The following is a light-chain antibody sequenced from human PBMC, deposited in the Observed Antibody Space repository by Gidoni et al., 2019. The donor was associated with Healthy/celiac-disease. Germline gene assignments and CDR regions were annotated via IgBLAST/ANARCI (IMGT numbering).Light chain of an antibody. Sequence: QSALTQPASVSGSPGKSITISCTGTSSDVGSYNLVSWYQQHPGKAPKLMIYEVSKRPSGVSNRFSGSKSGNTASLTISGLQAEDEADYYCCSYAGSRNVVFGGGTKLTVL. V-gene: IGLV2-23*02. J-gene: IGLJ2*01. CDR2: EVS. CDR3: CSYAGSRNVV. CDR1: SSDVGSYNL.